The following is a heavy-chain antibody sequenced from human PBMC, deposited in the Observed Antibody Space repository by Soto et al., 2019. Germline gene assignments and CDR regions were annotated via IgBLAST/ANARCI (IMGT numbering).Heavy chain of an antibody. Sequence: GGSLRLSCAASGFTFSSYAMSWVRQAPGKGLEWVSAISGSGSSTYYADSVKGRFTISRDNSKNTLYLQMNSLRAEDTAVYYCAKSRDYIWGSFDYWGQGTLVTVSS. CDR1: GFTFSSYA. CDR3: AKSRDYIWGSFDY. J-gene: IGHJ4*02. V-gene: IGHV3-23*01. D-gene: IGHD3-16*01. CDR2: ISGSGSST.